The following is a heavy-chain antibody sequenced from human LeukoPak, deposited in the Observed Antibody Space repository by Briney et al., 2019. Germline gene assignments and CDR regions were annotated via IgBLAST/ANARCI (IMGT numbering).Heavy chain of an antibody. CDR3: ARDSRRGCSSTSCFNWFDP. CDR2: INPNSGGT. J-gene: IGHJ5*02. CDR1: GYTFTGYY. Sequence: ASVKVSCKASGYTFTGYYMHWVRQAPGQGLEWMGWINPNSGGTNYAQKLQGRVTMTTDTSTSTAYMELRSLRSDDTAVYYCARDSRRGCSSTSCFNWFDPWGQGTLVTVSS. V-gene: IGHV1-2*02. D-gene: IGHD2-2*01.